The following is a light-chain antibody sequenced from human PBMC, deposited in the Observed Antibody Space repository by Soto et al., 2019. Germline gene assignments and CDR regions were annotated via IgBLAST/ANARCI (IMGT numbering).Light chain of an antibody. V-gene: IGLV2-14*01. CDR2: DVS. CDR1: SSDVGGYNY. J-gene: IGLJ1*01. Sequence: QSVLTQPASVTRSHGQSITISCTGTSSDVGGYNYVSWYQQHPGKAPKLMIYDVSNRPSGVSNRFSGSKSGDTASLTISGLQAEDEADYYCSSYTSSSTYVFGTGTRSPS. CDR3: SSYTSSSTYV.